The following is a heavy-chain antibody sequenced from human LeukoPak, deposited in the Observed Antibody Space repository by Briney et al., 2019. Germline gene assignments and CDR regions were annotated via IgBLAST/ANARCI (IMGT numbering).Heavy chain of an antibody. J-gene: IGHJ3*01. Sequence: GGSLTETCAASGFTFSSYAMSWVRQAPGKGLEWVSAISGSSGSTYYADSVKGWFLSSRDNSKNTLYLQTNSLRAEDTAVYYCAKKAVWLQSNNHAFDVWGQG. CDR1: GFTFSSYA. V-gene: IGHV3-23*01. CDR3: AKKAVWLQSNNHAFDV. CDR2: ISGSSGST. D-gene: IGHD5-24*01.